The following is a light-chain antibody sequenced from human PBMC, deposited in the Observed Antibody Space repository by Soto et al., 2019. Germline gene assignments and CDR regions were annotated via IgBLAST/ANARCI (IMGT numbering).Light chain of an antibody. CDR1: TGAVTSGYY. CDR2: HTS. CDR3: LLFYSGARSWV. J-gene: IGLJ3*02. V-gene: IGLV7-46*01. Sequence: QAVVTQEPSLTVSPGGTVTLTCGSSTGAVTSGYYPYWFQQKPGQAPRTLIYHTSNKHSWTPARFSGSLLGGKAALTLSGAQPEDEAEYYCLLFYSGARSWVFGGGTKLTVL.